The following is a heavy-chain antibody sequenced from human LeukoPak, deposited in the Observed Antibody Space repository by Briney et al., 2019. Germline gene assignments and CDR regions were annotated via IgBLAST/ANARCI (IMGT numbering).Heavy chain of an antibody. CDR2: ISSSSSYI. CDR3: AGVDTAMVGWFDP. D-gene: IGHD5-18*01. CDR1: GFTFSSYS. J-gene: IGHJ5*02. V-gene: IGHV3-21*01. Sequence: GGSLRLSCAASGFTFSSYSMNWVRQAPGKGLEWVSSISSSSSYIYYADSVKGRSTISRDNAKNSLYLQMNSLRAEDTAVYYCAGVDTAMVGWFDPWGQGTLVTVSS.